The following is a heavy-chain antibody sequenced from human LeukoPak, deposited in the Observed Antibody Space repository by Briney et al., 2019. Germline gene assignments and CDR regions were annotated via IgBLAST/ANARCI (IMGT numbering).Heavy chain of an antibody. Sequence: PSQTLSLTCTVSGGSISSGSYYWSWIRQPAGKGLEWIGRIYTSGSTNYNPSLKSRVTISVDTSKNQFSLKLSSVTAADTAVYYCARGPLGLSCMDVWGKGTTVTVSS. CDR2: IYTSGST. CDR1: GGSISSGSYY. CDR3: ARGPLGLSCMDV. J-gene: IGHJ6*04. D-gene: IGHD3-16*01. V-gene: IGHV4-61*02.